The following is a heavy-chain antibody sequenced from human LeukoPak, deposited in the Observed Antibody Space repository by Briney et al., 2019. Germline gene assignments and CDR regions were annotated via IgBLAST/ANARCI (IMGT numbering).Heavy chain of an antibody. CDR1: GFTFSSYS. CDR2: ISSSSSTI. CDR3: ARVYGSGWVDY. Sequence: GGSLRLSCAASGFTFSSYSMNWVRQAPGKGLEWVSYISSSSSTIYYADSVKGRFTISRDNAKNSLYPQMNSLRAEDTAVYYCARVYGSGWVDYSGQGTLVAVSS. V-gene: IGHV3-48*01. D-gene: IGHD6-19*01. J-gene: IGHJ4*02.